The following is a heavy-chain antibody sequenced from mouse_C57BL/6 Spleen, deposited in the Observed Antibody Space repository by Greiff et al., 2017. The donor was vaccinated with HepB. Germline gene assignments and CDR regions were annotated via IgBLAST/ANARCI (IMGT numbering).Heavy chain of an antibody. CDR1: GYTFTSYW. Sequence: QVQLQQPGAELVMPGASVKLSCKASGYTFTSYWMHWVKQRPGQGLEWIGEIDPSDSYTNYNQKFKGKSTLTVDKSSSTAYMQLSSLTSEDSAVYYCATTVVATTGYYAMDYWGQGTSVTVSS. D-gene: IGHD1-1*01. CDR2: IDPSDSYT. J-gene: IGHJ4*01. CDR3: ATTVVATTGYYAMDY. V-gene: IGHV1-69*01.